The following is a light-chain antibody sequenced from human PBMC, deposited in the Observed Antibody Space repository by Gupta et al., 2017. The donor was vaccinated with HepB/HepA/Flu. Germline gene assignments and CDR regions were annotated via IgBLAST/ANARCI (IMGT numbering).Light chain of an antibody. Sequence: DIQMSQSPSSLSAPVGDRVTITCRPSQSINSYLNWYQHEPGKAPKLLIYAASTLQSGVPSRFSGSGSGTDFTLTISSLQPEDFATYYCQQSYRNPPTLGQGTKVEIK. J-gene: IGKJ1*01. CDR3: QQSYRNPPT. V-gene: IGKV1-39*01. CDR1: QSINSY. CDR2: AAS.